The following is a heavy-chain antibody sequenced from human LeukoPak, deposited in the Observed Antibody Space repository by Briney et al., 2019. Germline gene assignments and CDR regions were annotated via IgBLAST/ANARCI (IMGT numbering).Heavy chain of an antibody. CDR2: MNPNSGNT. J-gene: IGHJ5*02. D-gene: IGHD3-22*01. CDR1: GYTFTSYD. CDR3: ARGGRYYYDSSGYPS. V-gene: IGHV1-8*01. Sequence: ASVKISCKASGYTFTSYDINWVRQDTGQGLEWMGWMNPNSGNTGYAQKFQGRVTMTRNTSISTAYMELSSLRSEDTAVYYCARGGRYYYDSSGYPSWGQGTLVTVSS.